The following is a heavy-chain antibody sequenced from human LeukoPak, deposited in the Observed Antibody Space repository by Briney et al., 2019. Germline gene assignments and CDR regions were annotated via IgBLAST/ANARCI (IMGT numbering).Heavy chain of an antibody. J-gene: IGHJ4*02. CDR3: ARGKIGYYYGDYDGY. CDR2: IWYDGSNK. Sequence: PGGSLRLSCAASGFTFSNYGMHWVRQAPGKGLEWVAAIWYDGSNKYYGDSVKGRFTISRDNSKNTLYLQMNSLRDEDTAVYYCARGKIGYYYGDYDGYWGQGTLVTVSS. CDR1: GFTFSNYG. D-gene: IGHD4-17*01. V-gene: IGHV3-33*01.